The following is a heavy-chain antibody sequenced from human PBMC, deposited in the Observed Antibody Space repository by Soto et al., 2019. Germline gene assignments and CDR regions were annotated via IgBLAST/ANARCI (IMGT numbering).Heavy chain of an antibody. V-gene: IGHV3-33*01. J-gene: IGHJ5*01. Sequence: GGSLRHCCTASGFTFSSYGMHWVRQAPGKGLEWVAVIWYDGSNKYYADSVKGRFTISRDNSKNTLYLQMNSLRAEDTAVYYSASNLMGPDSWGQAPWTPSPQ. CDR3: ASNLMGPDS. CDR1: GFTFSSYG. CDR2: IWYDGSNK.